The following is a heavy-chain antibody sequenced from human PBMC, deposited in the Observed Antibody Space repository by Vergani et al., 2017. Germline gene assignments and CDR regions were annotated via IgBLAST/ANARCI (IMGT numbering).Heavy chain of an antibody. CDR1: GGTFSSYA. Sequence: QVQLVQSGAEVKKPGSSVKVSCKASGGTFSSYAISWVRQAPGQGLEWMGGIIPIFGIANYAQKFQGRVTITAGKSTSTAYMELSSLRSEDTAVYYCARLVEMATTELVYGMDVWGQGTTVTVSS. CDR2: IIPIFGIA. D-gene: IGHD5-24*01. CDR3: ARLVEMATTELVYGMDV. V-gene: IGHV1-69*17. J-gene: IGHJ6*02.